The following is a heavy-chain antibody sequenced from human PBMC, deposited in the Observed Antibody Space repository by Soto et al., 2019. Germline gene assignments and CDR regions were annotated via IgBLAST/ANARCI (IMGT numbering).Heavy chain of an antibody. CDR2: ISYDGSNK. J-gene: IGHJ4*02. CDR1: GFTFSSYA. CDR3: ARDENWYERFDY. V-gene: IGHV3-30-3*01. D-gene: IGHD1-20*01. Sequence: QVQLVESGGGVVQPGRSLRLSCAASGFTFSSYAMHWVRQAPGKGLEWVAVISYDGSNKYYADSVKGRFTISRDNSKNTLYLQMNSLRAEDKAVYYCARDENWYERFDYWGQGTLVTVSS.